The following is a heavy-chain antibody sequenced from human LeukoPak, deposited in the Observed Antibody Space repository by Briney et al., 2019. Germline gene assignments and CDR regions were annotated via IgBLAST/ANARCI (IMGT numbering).Heavy chain of an antibody. D-gene: IGHD4-17*01. J-gene: IGHJ4*02. V-gene: IGHV1-18*01. CDR3: ARDRPKATVTTFGFDY. CDR2: ISAYNGNT. CDR1: GYTFTSYG. Sequence: GASVKVSCKASGYTFTSYGISWVRQAPGQGLEWMGWISAYNGNTNYAQKLQGRVTMTTDTSTSTAYMELRSLRSDDTAVYYCARDRPKATVTTFGFDYWGQGTRVTVSS.